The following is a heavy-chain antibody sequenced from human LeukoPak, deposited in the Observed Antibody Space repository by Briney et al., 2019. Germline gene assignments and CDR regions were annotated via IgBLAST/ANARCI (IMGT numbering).Heavy chain of an antibody. D-gene: IGHD6-13*01. J-gene: IGHJ5*02. V-gene: IGHV4-34*01. CDR2: IYYSGST. CDR3: ANEEYSSSWYGSWFDP. CDR1: GGSFSGYY. Sequence: SETLSLTCAVYGGSFSGYYWSWIRQPPGKGLEWIGSIYYSGSTYYNPSLKSRVTISVDTSKNQFSLKLSSVTAADTAVYYCANEEYSSSWYGSWFDPWGQGTLVTVSS.